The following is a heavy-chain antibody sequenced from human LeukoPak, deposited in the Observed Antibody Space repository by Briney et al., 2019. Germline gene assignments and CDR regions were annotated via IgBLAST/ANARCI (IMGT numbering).Heavy chain of an antibody. V-gene: IGHV1-18*01. CDR2: ISAYNGNT. CDR3: ARDTDTGNYYGSGSYYSPPGY. CDR1: GYTFTSYG. J-gene: IGHJ4*02. D-gene: IGHD3-10*01. Sequence: ASVKVSCKASGYTFTSYGISWVRQAHGQGLEWMAWISAYNGNTNYAQKFQGRVTMTTDTFTSIAYMELRSLRSDDTAMYHCARDTDTGNYYGSGSYYSPPGYWGQGTLVTVSS.